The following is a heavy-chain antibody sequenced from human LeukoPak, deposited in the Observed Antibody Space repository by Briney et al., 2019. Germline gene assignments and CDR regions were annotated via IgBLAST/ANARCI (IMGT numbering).Heavy chain of an antibody. V-gene: IGHV3-23*01. J-gene: IGHJ4*02. Sequence: GGSLRLSCAASGFTFSSFAMSWARQAPGKGLEWVSAVTGSGSATDYADFVKGRFTISRDNSKNTLYLQMNSLRAEDTAVYYCAKRFGESYGHFDHWGQGTLVTVSS. CDR1: GFTFSSFA. CDR2: VTGSGSAT. CDR3: AKRFGESYGHFDH. D-gene: IGHD3-10*01.